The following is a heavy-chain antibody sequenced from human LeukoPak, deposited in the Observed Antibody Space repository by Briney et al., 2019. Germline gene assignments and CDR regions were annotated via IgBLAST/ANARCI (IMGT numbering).Heavy chain of an antibody. D-gene: IGHD3-22*01. CDR1: GFTFSNAW. V-gene: IGHV3-15*01. J-gene: IGHJ4*02. CDR2: LKSKTDGGTT. CDR3: TTEGYSYQCSGYAIDY. Sequence: GGSLRLSCAASGFTFSNAWMSWVRQAPRKGLEWVGRLKSKTDGGTTDYAEPVKGRFTISRDDSKNTVFLQMTSLKTEDTALYFCTTEGYSYQCSGYAIDYWGQGTLVTVSS.